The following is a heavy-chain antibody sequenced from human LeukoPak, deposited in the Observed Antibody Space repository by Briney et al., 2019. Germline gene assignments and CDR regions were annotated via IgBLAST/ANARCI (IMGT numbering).Heavy chain of an antibody. Sequence: GGSLRLSCAASGFTFSSYSMNWVRQAPGKGLEWVSSISSSSSYIYYADSVKGRFTISRDNAKNSLYLQMNSLRGEDTAVYYCARYLYSGSHFYFDYWGRGSLVTVSS. CDR2: ISSSSSYI. D-gene: IGHD1-26*01. CDR3: ARYLYSGSHFYFDY. J-gene: IGHJ4*02. CDR1: GFTFSSYS. V-gene: IGHV3-21*01.